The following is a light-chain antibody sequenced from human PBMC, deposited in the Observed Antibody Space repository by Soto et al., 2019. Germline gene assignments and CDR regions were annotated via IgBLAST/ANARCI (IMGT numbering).Light chain of an antibody. CDR3: SSYASSSTSVV. CDR2: EVT. J-gene: IGLJ2*01. Sequence: QSVLTQPASVSGSPGQSITMSCTGSSSDGSDFKFVSWHQQHPGKAPKLILYEVTNRPSGGSDRFIGSKSANTASLTISGLQPEDEAYYYCSSYASSSTSVVFGGGTQLTV. V-gene: IGLV2-14*03. CDR1: SSDGSDFKF.